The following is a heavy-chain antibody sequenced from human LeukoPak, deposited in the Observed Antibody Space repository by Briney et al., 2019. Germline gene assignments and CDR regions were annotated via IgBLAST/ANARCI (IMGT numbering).Heavy chain of an antibody. V-gene: IGHV1-69*13. CDR3: VSRLGYDDAFDI. D-gene: IGHD3-16*01. Sequence: GASVKVSCKASGGTFSSYAISWVRQAPGQGLEWMGGIIPIFGTANYAQKFQGRVTITADESTSTAYMELSSLRSEDTAVYYCVSRLGYDDAFDIWGQGTMVTVSS. CDR1: GGTFSSYA. CDR2: IIPIFGTA. J-gene: IGHJ3*02.